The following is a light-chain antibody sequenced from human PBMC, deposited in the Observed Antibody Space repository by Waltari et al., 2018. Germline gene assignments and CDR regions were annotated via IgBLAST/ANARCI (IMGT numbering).Light chain of an antibody. V-gene: IGKV3-15*01. CDR3: QQYYNWPRT. CDR1: QSVGSN. CDR2: GAS. J-gene: IGKJ1*01. Sequence: EIVMMQSPGTLFASPGERVILSCRASQSVGSNLAWYQQKPGQAPRLLIYGASTRAPDVPGTFSGSGSGRVFTLTISSLQSEDFALYYCQQYYNWPRTFGQGTKVEIK.